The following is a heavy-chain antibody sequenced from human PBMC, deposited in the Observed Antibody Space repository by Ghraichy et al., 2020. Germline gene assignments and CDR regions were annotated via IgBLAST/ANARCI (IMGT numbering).Heavy chain of an antibody. J-gene: IGHJ6*02. CDR3: ARATLRDGMDV. V-gene: IGHV4-34*01. D-gene: IGHD3-16*01. CDR1: GGSFSGYY. Sequence: SQTLSLTCAVYGGSFSGYYWTWIRQPPGKGLESIGEIDHSGSTNHNPSLRSRVTISIDTSKKQFSLKLSYVTAADTAVYYCARATLRDGMDVWGQGTTVTVSS. CDR2: IDHSGST.